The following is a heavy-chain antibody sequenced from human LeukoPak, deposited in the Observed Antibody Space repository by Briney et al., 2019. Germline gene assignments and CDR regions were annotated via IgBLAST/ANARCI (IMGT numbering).Heavy chain of an antibody. J-gene: IGHJ4*02. V-gene: IGHV3-74*01. CDR1: GFIFTKYW. D-gene: IGHD2/OR15-2a*01. Sequence: GGSLRLSCAASGFIFTKYWMHWVRQAPGKGLVWVSHVNSDGSATSYADSVKGRFTISRDNAKNTVYLHMNSLRVEDTAVYYCTSFYETNWGQGTLVTVSS. CDR3: TSFYETN. CDR2: VNSDGSAT.